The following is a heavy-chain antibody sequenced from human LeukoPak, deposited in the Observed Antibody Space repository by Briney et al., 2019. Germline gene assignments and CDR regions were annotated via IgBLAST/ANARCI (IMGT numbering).Heavy chain of an antibody. Sequence: PSETLSLTCAVYGGSFSGYYWSWIRQPPGKGLEWIGEINHSGSTNYNPSLKSRVTISVDTSKNQFSLKLSSVTAADTAVYYCARGHTYYYDSSGYYYQEAHFDYWGQGTLVTVSS. D-gene: IGHD3-22*01. J-gene: IGHJ4*02. CDR1: GGSFSGYY. V-gene: IGHV4-34*01. CDR2: INHSGST. CDR3: ARGHTYYYDSSGYYYQEAHFDY.